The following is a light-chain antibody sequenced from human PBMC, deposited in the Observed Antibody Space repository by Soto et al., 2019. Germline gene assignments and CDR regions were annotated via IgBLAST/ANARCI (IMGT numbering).Light chain of an antibody. CDR2: DAS. J-gene: IGKJ4*01. V-gene: IGKV1-33*01. Sequence: DIQMTQSPSTLSASIGDRVTISCRASQSISSWLAWYQQKPGKAPKALIHDASNLATGVPSRFSGSGSGTDYTFTINSLQPEDIGTYYCQQYENLPSFGGGTKVDIK. CDR3: QQYENLPS. CDR1: QSISSW.